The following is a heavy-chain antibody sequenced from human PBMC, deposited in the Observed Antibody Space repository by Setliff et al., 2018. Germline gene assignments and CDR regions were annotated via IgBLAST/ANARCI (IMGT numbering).Heavy chain of an antibody. D-gene: IGHD3-16*01. Sequence: ASVKVSCKTSGYAFTDNYIHWVRQAPGQGLEWMGWINPKTGGTNLAQKFQGWVSMTRDTSITTAYMELSRLTSDDMAVYYCARRTLWIWGPGYAYWGQGTLVTVSS. CDR2: INPKTGGT. V-gene: IGHV1-2*04. J-gene: IGHJ4*02. CDR3: ARRTLWIWGPGYAY. CDR1: GYAFTDNY.